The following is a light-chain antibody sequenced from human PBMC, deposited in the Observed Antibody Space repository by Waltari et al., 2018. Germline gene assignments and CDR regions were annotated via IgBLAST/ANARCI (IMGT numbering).Light chain of an antibody. J-gene: IGKJ2*01. CDR2: GAS. CDR1: QSIRNN. CDR3: HHYNKRPPSYT. Sequence: EIVMTQSPVTLSVSPGERVTLSCRASQSIRNNLAWYQQKAGQPPGLLNYGASTRAPGLPARFSGSGYGTEFALTISSLQPEDFAVYYCHHYNKRPPSYTFGQGTRLEIK. V-gene: IGKV3-15*01.